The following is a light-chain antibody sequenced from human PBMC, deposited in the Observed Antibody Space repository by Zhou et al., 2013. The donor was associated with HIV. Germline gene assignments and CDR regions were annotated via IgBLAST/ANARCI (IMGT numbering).Light chain of an antibody. CDR2: AAS. CDR3: QQYNTYSVA. CDR1: QGISSW. V-gene: IGKV1-12*01. J-gene: IGKJ1*01. Sequence: DIQMTQSPSSVSASVGDRVTITCRASQGISSWLAWYQQKPGKAPKLLIYAASSLQSGVPSRFSGSGSGTEFFLSIRSLQPDDFATYYCQQYNTYSVAFGQGTKVEMK.